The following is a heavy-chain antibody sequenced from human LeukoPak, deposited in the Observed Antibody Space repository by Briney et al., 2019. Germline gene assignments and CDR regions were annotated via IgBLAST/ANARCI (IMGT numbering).Heavy chain of an antibody. V-gene: IGHV3-21*01. CDR2: ISSSSNYI. CDR3: AGEMATTSLDAFDY. J-gene: IGHJ4*02. CDR1: GFTFSSYS. D-gene: IGHD5-24*01. Sequence: PGGSLRLSCAASGFTFSSYSMNWVRQAPGKGLEWVSSISSSSNYIYYADSVKGRFTISRDNAKNSLYLQMNSLRAEDTAVYYCAGEMATTSLDAFDYWGQGTLVTVSS.